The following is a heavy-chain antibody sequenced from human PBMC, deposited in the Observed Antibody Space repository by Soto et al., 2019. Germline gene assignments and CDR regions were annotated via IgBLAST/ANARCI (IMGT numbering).Heavy chain of an antibody. CDR1: GGSISSGGYS. CDR2: IYYSGST. Sequence: PSETLSLTCAVSGGSISSGGYSWSWIRQPPGKGLEWIGYIYYSGSTYYNPSLKSRVTISVDTSKNQFSLKLSSVTAADTAVYYCARKSQAWYFDLWGRGTLVTVSS. CDR3: ARKSQAWYFDL. J-gene: IGHJ2*01. V-gene: IGHV4-30-2*05.